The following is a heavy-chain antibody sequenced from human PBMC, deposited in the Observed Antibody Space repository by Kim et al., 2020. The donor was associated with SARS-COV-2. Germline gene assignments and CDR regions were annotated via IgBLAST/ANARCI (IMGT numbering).Heavy chain of an antibody. CDR3: AREAAAGFFNWFDP. CDR2: IYSGGST. D-gene: IGHD6-13*01. J-gene: IGHJ5*02. Sequence: GGSLRLSCAASGFTVSSNYMSWVRQAPGKGLEWVSVIYSGGSTYYADSVKGRFTISRDNSKNTLYLQMNSLRAEDTAVYYCAREAAAGFFNWFDPWGQGTLVTVSS. V-gene: IGHV3-53*01. CDR1: GFTVSSNY.